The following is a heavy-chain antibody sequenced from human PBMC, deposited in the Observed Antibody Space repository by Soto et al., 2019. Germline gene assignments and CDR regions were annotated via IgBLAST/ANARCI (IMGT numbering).Heavy chain of an antibody. Sequence: QVQLVQSGAEVKKPGSSVKVSCKASGGTFSNSALSWVRQAPGQGLEWMGGIIPLFGTANYAQKFQGRVTITADESTSTAYMELSSLSFEDTAVYYCARDGTLYDSSGFYYLHWGQGTPVTVSS. D-gene: IGHD3-22*01. CDR2: IIPLFGTA. V-gene: IGHV1-69*01. CDR1: GGTFSNSA. J-gene: IGHJ4*02. CDR3: ARDGTLYDSSGFYYLH.